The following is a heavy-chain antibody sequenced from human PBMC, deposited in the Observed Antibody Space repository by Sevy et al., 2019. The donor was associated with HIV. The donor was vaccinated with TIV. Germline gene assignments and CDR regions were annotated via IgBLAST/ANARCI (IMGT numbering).Heavy chain of an antibody. CDR2: ITASTGRT. D-gene: IGHD6-19*01. Sequence: GGSLRLSCEASGFMFSLYSLNWVRQAPGKGLEWVSSITASTGRTFYTDSVRGRVTSSSDNAKNSVFLQMNGLRAEDTAVYFCARDSMRLAGTPFDFWGQGTLVTVSS. CDR3: ARDSMRLAGTPFDF. CDR1: GFMFSLYS. V-gene: IGHV3-21*01. J-gene: IGHJ4*02.